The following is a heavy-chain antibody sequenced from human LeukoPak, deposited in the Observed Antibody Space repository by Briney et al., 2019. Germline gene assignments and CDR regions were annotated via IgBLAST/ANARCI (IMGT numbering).Heavy chain of an antibody. J-gene: IGHJ4*02. CDR1: GFTFSSYS. CDR3: ARDYYGSGSFRSDY. CDR2: ISSSGSYI. V-gene: IGHV3-21*01. D-gene: IGHD3-10*01. Sequence: PGGSLRLSCAASGFTFSSYSMNWVRQAPGKGLEWVSSISSSGSYIYYADSVKGRFTISRDNAKNSLYLQMNSLRAEDTAVYYCARDYYGSGSFRSDYWGQGTLVTVSS.